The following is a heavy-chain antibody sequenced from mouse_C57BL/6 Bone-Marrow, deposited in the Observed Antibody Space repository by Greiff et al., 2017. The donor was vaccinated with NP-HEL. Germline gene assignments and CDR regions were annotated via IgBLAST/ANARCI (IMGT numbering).Heavy chain of an antibody. CDR3: ARYYYGSSYLYYYAMDY. D-gene: IGHD1-1*01. Sequence: VQLKQSGPELVKPGDSVKISCKASGYSFTGYFMNWVMQSHGKSLEWIGRINPYNGDTFYNQKFKGKATLTVDKSSSTAHMELRSLTSEDSAVYYCARYYYGSSYLYYYAMDYWGQGTSVTVSS. CDR1: GYSFTGYF. J-gene: IGHJ4*01. CDR2: INPYNGDT. V-gene: IGHV1-20*01.